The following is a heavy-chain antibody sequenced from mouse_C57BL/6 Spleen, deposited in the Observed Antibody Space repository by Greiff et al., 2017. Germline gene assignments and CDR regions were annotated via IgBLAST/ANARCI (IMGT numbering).Heavy chain of an antibody. CDR1: GFTFSDFY. J-gene: IGHJ2*01. D-gene: IGHD2-5*01. CDR2: SRNKANDYTT. CDR3: ARGPSYSNYGFDY. Sequence: EVQVVESGGGLVQSGRSLRLSCATSGFTFSDFYMEWVRQAPGKGLEWIAASRNKANDYTTEYSASVKGRFIVSRDTSQSILYLQMNALRAEDTAIYYCARGPSYSNYGFDYWGQGTTLTVSS. V-gene: IGHV7-1*01.